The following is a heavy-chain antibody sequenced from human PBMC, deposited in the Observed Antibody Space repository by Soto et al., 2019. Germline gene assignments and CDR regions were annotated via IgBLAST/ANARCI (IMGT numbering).Heavy chain of an antibody. CDR1: GGSFIDYS. Sequence: QVLLQQWGAGRLKPSETLSLTCAVYGGSFIDYSWGWIRQSPGTGLEWIGEINHSGSANYNPSLKSRVPISVDTSNHQFSLKLSSVTAADAAVYYCARVSDYWSQGTLVTVS. J-gene: IGHJ4*02. CDR2: INHSGSA. CDR3: ARVSDY. V-gene: IGHV4-34*01.